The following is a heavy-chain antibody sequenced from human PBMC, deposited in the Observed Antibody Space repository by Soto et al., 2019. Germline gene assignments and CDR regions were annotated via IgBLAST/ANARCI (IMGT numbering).Heavy chain of an antibody. CDR3: ARRHFYYGMDV. J-gene: IGHJ6*02. Sequence: QVQLVQSGAEVKKPGSSVKVSCKASGGTFGTYDISWVRQAPGQGLEWMGGIIPLFGTANYAQKSQGRVTITADKSTTTAYMELSRLRSEDSAIYYCARRHFYYGMDVWGQGTTVTVSS. CDR1: GGTFGTYD. CDR2: IIPLFGTA. V-gene: IGHV1-69*06.